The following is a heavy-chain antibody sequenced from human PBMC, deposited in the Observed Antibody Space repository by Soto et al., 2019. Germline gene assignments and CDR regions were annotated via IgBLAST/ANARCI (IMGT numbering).Heavy chain of an antibody. CDR1: GFTFSNYW. V-gene: IGHV3-74*01. J-gene: IGHJ4*02. D-gene: IGHD1-26*01. CDR2: IYSDGSST. CDR3: ARVGATSGLGY. Sequence: GGSLRLSCAASGFTFSNYWMHWVRQAPGKGLVWVSRIYSDGSSTNYADSVKGRFTISRDNAKNTLYLQMNSLRADDTAVYYCARVGATSGLGYWGPGTLVTVSS.